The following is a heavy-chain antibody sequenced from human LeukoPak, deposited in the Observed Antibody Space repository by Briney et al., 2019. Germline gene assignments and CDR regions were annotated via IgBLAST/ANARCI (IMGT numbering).Heavy chain of an antibody. CDR3: ARSLARWLQFLGGY. CDR2: MNPNSGNT. D-gene: IGHD5-24*01. V-gene: IGHV1-8*01. J-gene: IGHJ4*02. CDR1: GYTFTSYD. Sequence: ASVKVSCKASGYTFTSYDINWVRQATGQGLEWMGWMNPNSGNTGYAQKFPGRVTMTRNTSISTAYMELSSLRSEDTAVYYCARSLARWLQFLGGYWGQGTLVTVSS.